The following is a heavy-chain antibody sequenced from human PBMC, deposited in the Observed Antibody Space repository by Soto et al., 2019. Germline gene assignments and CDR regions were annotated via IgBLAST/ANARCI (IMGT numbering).Heavy chain of an antibody. CDR2: IIPIFGTA. CDR3: ARVIYCGGDCYKEFDY. CDR1: GGTFSSYA. D-gene: IGHD2-21*02. Sequence: SVKVSCKASGGTFSSYAISWVRQAPGQGLEWMGGIIPIFGTANYAQKFQGRVTITAGESTSTAYMELSSLRSEDTAVYYCARVIYCGGDCYKEFDYWGQGTLVTVSS. V-gene: IGHV1-69*13. J-gene: IGHJ4*02.